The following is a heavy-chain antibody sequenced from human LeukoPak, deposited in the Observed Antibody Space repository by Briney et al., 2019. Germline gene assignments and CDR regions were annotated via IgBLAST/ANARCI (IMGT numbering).Heavy chain of an antibody. CDR1: GGSFSGYY. V-gene: IGHV4-34*01. CDR2: INHSGST. Sequence: SETLFLTCAVYGGSFSGYYWSWIRQPPGKGLEWIGEINHSGSTNYNPSLKSRVTISVDTSKNQFSLKLSSVTAADTAVYYCAISPRYSGSYLYYFDYWGQGTLVTVSS. CDR3: AISPRYSGSYLYYFDY. J-gene: IGHJ4*02. D-gene: IGHD1-26*01.